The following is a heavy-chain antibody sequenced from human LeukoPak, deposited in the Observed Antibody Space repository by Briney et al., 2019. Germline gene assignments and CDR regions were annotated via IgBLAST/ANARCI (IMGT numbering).Heavy chain of an antibody. D-gene: IGHD3-10*01. V-gene: IGHV4-31*03. CDR1: GGSISSGGYY. Sequence: PSQTLSLTCTVSGGSISSGGYYWSWLRQHPGKGLEWIGYIYYSGSTYYNPSLKSRVTISVDRSKNQFSLKLSSVTAADTAVYYCARGGGMSSGSYYPYFDYWGQGTLVTVSS. CDR2: IYYSGST. CDR3: ARGGGMSSGSYYPYFDY. J-gene: IGHJ4*02.